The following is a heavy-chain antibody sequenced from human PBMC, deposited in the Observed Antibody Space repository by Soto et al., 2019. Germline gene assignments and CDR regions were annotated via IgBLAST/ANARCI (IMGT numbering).Heavy chain of an antibody. Sequence: ASVKVSCKASGYTFTSYYMHWVRQAPGQGLEWVGIINPSGGSTSYAQKFQGRVTMTRDTSTSTVYMELSSLRSEDTAVYYCARDTKGGRFLEWFIGDYYYGMDVWGQGTTVTVSS. J-gene: IGHJ6*02. V-gene: IGHV1-46*01. CDR3: ARDTKGGRFLEWFIGDYYYGMDV. D-gene: IGHD3-3*01. CDR2: INPSGGST. CDR1: GYTFTSYY.